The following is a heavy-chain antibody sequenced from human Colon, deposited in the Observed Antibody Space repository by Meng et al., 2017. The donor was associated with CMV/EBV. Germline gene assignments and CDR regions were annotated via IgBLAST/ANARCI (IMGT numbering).Heavy chain of an antibody. J-gene: IGHJ4*02. D-gene: IGHD2-21*01. CDR3: AKDSQHQLIGD. Sequence: SETLSLTCSVSGGSISGGGYWGWYRQPPGKGLEYIGNIYYTGGTNYNPALKSRVTMSVDTTKNQFSLKMRSVTAAETAVYYCAKDSQHQLIGDWGQGTLVTVSS. CDR2: IYYTGGT. CDR1: GGSISGGGY. V-gene: IGHV4-39*07.